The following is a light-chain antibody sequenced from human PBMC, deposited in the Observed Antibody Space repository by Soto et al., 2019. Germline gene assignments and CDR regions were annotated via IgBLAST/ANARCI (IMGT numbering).Light chain of an antibody. V-gene: IGKV3-20*01. CDR2: GAS. Sequence: DIVLTQSPGTLSLSPGARATLSCRASQIVSSSSLAWYQQKAGQAPRLLIYGASSRATGIPDRFSGSGSGTDFTLTISRLEPEDVAEYFCHLYGYSPRYTFGQGTKLEIK. J-gene: IGKJ2*01. CDR3: HLYGYSPRYT. CDR1: QIVSSSS.